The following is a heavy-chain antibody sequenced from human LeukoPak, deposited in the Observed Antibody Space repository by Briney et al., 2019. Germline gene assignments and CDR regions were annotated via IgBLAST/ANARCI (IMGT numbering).Heavy chain of an antibody. CDR3: AKLGSHYWYFDL. Sequence: GGSLRLSCAASGFTFGTYAMSWVRQAPGKGLEWVSAISGSGGSTYYADSVKGRFTISRDNSKNTLYLQMNSLRAEDTAVYYCAKLGSHYWYFDLWGRGTLVTVSS. V-gene: IGHV3-23*01. CDR2: ISGSGGST. D-gene: IGHD7-27*01. J-gene: IGHJ2*01. CDR1: GFTFGTYA.